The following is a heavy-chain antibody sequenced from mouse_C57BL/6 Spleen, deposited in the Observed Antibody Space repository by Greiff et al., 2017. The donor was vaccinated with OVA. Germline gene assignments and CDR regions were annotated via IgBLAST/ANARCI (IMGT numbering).Heavy chain of an antibody. J-gene: IGHJ4*01. D-gene: IGHD2-4*01. CDR3: ARQDYDRYYYAMDY. CDR1: GFTFSDYG. CDR2: ISSGSSTI. V-gene: IGHV5-17*01. Sequence: EVKLVESGGGLVKPGGSLKLSCAASGFTFSDYGMPWVRQAPEKGLEWVAYISSGSSTIYYADTVKGRFTISRDNAKNTLFLQMTSLRSEDTAMYYCARQDYDRYYYAMDYWGQGTSVTVSS.